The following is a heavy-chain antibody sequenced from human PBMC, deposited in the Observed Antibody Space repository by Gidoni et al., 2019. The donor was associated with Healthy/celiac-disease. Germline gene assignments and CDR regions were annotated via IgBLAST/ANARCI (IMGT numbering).Heavy chain of an antibody. D-gene: IGHD2-15*01. CDR3: ARGTPRDY. V-gene: IGHV4-34*01. J-gene: IGHJ4*02. CDR2: MNHSGST. CDR1: DGSLSGYS. Sequence: GQRQQWRAVPVEPSDTLSLTCAVYDGSLSGYSRGRVRQRSGMGLAWIGEMNHSGSTNYNPSLTTHDTISVDTSKIHFSLTLSSVIAADTAVYYCARGTPRDYWGQGTLVTVSS.